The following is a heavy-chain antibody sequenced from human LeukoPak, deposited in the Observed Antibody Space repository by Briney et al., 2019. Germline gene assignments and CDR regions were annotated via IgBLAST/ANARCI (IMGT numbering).Heavy chain of an antibody. Sequence: SETLSLTCTVSGGSISSSSYYWGWIRQPPGKGLEWIGSIYYSGSTYYNPSLKSRVTISVDTSKNQFSLKLSSVTAADTAVYYCARGIPFHNWFDPWGQGTLVTVSS. CDR1: GGSISSSSYY. CDR2: IYYSGST. V-gene: IGHV4-39*07. CDR3: ARGIPFHNWFDP. J-gene: IGHJ5*02.